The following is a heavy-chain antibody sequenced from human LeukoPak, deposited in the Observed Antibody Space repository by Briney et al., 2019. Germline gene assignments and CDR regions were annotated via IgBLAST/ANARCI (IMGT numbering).Heavy chain of an antibody. Sequence: SETLSLTCTVSGGSISSGSYYWSWIRQPAGKGLEWIGRIYTSGSTNYNPSLKSRVTISVDTSKNQFSLELSSVTAADTAVYYCARAGWSGYLGAIDYWGQGTLVTVSS. V-gene: IGHV4-61*02. CDR1: GGSISSGSYY. J-gene: IGHJ4*02. D-gene: IGHD3-3*01. CDR2: IYTSGST. CDR3: ARAGWSGYLGAIDY.